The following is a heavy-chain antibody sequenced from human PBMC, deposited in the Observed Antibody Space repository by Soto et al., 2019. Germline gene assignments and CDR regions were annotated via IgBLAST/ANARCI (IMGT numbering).Heavy chain of an antibody. D-gene: IGHD3-3*01. CDR2: INSDGSSS. Sequence: EVQLVESGGGLVQPGGSLRLSCAASGFTFSSYWMHWVRQAPGKGLVWVSRINSDGSSSSYADSVKGRFTIARDNAKNTLDLQMNSLRAEDTAVYYCAREVYDCWSGYYRYYSGMDVWGQGTTVTVYS. CDR3: AREVYDCWSGYYRYYSGMDV. CDR1: GFTFSSYW. V-gene: IGHV3-74*01. J-gene: IGHJ6*02.